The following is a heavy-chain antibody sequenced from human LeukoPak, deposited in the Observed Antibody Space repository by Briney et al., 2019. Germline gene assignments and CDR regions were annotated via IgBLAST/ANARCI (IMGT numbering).Heavy chain of an antibody. CDR3: ARDPAADAGYSSSWYLGWFDP. D-gene: IGHD6-13*01. V-gene: IGHV1-2*02. CDR2: INPNSGGT. Sequence: GASVKVSCKASGYTSTGYYMHWVRQAPGQGLEWMGWINPNSGGTNYAQKFQGRVTMTRDTSISTAYMELSRLRSDDTAVYYCARDPAADAGYSSSWYLGWFDPWGQGTLVTVSS. J-gene: IGHJ5*02. CDR1: GYTSTGYY.